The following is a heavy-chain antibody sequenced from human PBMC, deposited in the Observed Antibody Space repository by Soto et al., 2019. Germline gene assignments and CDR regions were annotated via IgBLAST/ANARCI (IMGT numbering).Heavy chain of an antibody. CDR1: GGSISSSSYY. J-gene: IGHJ6*03. Sequence: SETLSLTCTVSGGSISSSSYYWGWIRQPPGKGLEWIGSIYYSGSTYYNPSLKSRVTISVDTSKNQFSLKLSSVTAADTAVYYCASRSPNIVATIDLDYYYYYMDVWGKGTTVTVSS. CDR3: ASRSPNIVATIDLDYYYYYMDV. V-gene: IGHV4-39*01. CDR2: IYYSGST. D-gene: IGHD5-12*01.